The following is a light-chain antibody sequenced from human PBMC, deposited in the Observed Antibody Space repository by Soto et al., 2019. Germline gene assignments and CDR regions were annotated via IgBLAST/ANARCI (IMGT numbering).Light chain of an antibody. Sequence: ETVLTQSPGPLSFSPGERATLSCRASQSVSSRSLAWYQQKPGQAPRLLIYRTSTRATGIPDRFSGGGSGTDCTLTISRLAPEDFAVYYCQQYGTSPQTFCQGTKVDIK. CDR1: QSVSSRS. CDR3: QQYGTSPQT. J-gene: IGKJ1*01. V-gene: IGKV3-20*01. CDR2: RTS.